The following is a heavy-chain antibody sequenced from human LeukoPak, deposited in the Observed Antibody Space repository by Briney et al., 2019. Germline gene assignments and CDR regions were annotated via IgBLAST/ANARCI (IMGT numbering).Heavy chain of an antibody. Sequence: SETLSLTCTVAGVSVTIYQWYWIRQPPGQGLEWIGYTQSDGITDYNPSLKSRVLISKDTSKNQISLRLSPVTAADTALYYCATNAGPVPHDAFDIWGQGTMVTVSS. V-gene: IGHV4-4*08. CDR2: TQSDGIT. J-gene: IGHJ3*02. D-gene: IGHD2-8*01. CDR1: GVSVTIYQ. CDR3: ATNAGPVPHDAFDI.